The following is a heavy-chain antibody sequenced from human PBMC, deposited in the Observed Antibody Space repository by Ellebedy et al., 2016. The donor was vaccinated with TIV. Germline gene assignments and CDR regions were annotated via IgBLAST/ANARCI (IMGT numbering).Heavy chain of an antibody. D-gene: IGHD3-16*02. J-gene: IGHJ2*01. CDR1: GINVSSNY. CDR2: IYTDDTT. V-gene: IGHV3-66*01. Sequence: GGSLRLSCAASGINVSSNYMNWVRQAPGKGPEWVSGIYTDDTTYYADSVRGRFTIFRDNSKNTLYLQLKSLRTEDTAVYYCARASFFDVDLSGWYFDLWGRGTLVTVSS. CDR3: ARASFFDVDLSGWYFDL.